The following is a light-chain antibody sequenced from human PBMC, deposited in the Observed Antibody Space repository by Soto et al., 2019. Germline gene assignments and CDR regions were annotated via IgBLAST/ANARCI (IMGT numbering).Light chain of an antibody. Sequence: EIVLTQSPDTLSLSPGERATLSCRASQSVSSSYLAWYQQKPGQAPRLLIYGASNRATGIPDRFTGSGSGTDFTLTISRLEPEDFAVYYCQQYNNWPLTFGGGTKVDIK. J-gene: IGKJ4*01. CDR1: QSVSSSY. V-gene: IGKV3-20*01. CDR2: GAS. CDR3: QQYNNWPLT.